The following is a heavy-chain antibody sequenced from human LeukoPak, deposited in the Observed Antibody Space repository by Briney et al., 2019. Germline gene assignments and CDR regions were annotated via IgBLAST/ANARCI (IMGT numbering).Heavy chain of an antibody. CDR1: GYIFTSYW. Sequence: GESLKISCKGSGYIFTSYWIAWVRQMPGKGLEWMGIIYPDDSDTRYSPSFQGQVTISADKSISSAYLQWSSLKASDTAMYYCARRSYGPNVDYWGQGTLVTVSS. J-gene: IGHJ4*02. D-gene: IGHD4/OR15-4a*01. V-gene: IGHV5-51*01. CDR2: IYPDDSDT. CDR3: ARRSYGPNVDY.